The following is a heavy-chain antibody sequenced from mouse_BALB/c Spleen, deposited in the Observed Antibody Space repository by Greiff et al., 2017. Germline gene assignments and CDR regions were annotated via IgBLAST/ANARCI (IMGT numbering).Heavy chain of an antibody. CDR1: GFTFTDYY. CDR2: IRNKANGYTT. V-gene: IGHV7-3*02. Sequence: EVKLMESGGGLVQPGGSLRLSCATSGFTFTDYYMSWVRQPPGKALEWLGFIRNKANGYTTEYSASVKGRFPISRDNSQSILYLQMNTLRAEDSATYYCARDYYGSLDYWGQGTTLTVSA. J-gene: IGHJ2*01. D-gene: IGHD1-1*01. CDR3: ARDYYGSLDY.